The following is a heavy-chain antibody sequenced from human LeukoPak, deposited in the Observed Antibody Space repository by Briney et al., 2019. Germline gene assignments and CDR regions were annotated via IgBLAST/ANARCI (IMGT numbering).Heavy chain of an antibody. Sequence: GSLRLSCAASGFTFDDYAMHWVRQAPGKGLEWVSLISWDGGSTYYADSVKGRFTISRDNSKNSLYLQMNSLRAEDTALYYCAKDNGYSYGYAFDYWGQGTLVTVSS. CDR3: AKDNGYSYGYAFDY. D-gene: IGHD5-18*01. J-gene: IGHJ4*02. V-gene: IGHV3-43D*03. CDR1: GFTFDDYA. CDR2: ISWDGGST.